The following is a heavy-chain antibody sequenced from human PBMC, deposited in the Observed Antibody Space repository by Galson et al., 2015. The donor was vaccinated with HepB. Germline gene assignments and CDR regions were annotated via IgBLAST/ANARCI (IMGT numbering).Heavy chain of an antibody. CDR1: GYTFTYYG. CDR3: AKDTYYDFWSGGYFDY. J-gene: IGHJ4*02. Sequence: SVKVSCKASGYTFTYYGIYWVRQAPGQRLEWIGWINAGNGNTQYSEKFQGRVSITTDTSANTGYMELSSLRSEDTAVYYCAKDTYYDFWSGGYFDYWGQGTLVTVSS. CDR2: INAGNGNT. V-gene: IGHV1-3*01. D-gene: IGHD3-3*01.